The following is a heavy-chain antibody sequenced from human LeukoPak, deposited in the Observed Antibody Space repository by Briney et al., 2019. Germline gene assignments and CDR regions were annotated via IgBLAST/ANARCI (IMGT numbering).Heavy chain of an antibody. CDR3: AREVFRCRSGYQIDY. Sequence: SESLSLTCAVSGGSISTYFWTWIWQPPGKGLEWIGYIDYSVYTKYNPSLKSRFTISIDTSKNPLFLSLSSLTAADTAVYYCAREVFRCRSGYQIDYWGPGTLVTVSS. V-gene: IGHV4-59*01. CDR2: IDYSVYT. J-gene: IGHJ4*02. CDR1: GGSISTYF. D-gene: IGHD3-22*01.